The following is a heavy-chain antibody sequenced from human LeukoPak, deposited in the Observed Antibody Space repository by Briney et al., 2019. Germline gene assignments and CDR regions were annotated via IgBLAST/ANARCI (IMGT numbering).Heavy chain of an antibody. D-gene: IGHD3-22*01. J-gene: IGHJ4*02. V-gene: IGHV3-30*02. CDR2: IRYDGSNK. CDR1: AFTFSSYS. CDR3: AKQGIGSGYHRTLDY. Sequence: GGSLRLSCAASAFTFSSYSMNWVRQAPGKGLEWVAFIRYDGSNKYYADSVKGRFTISRDNSKNTLYLQMNSLRAEDTAVYYCAKQGIGSGYHRTLDYWGQGTLVTVSS.